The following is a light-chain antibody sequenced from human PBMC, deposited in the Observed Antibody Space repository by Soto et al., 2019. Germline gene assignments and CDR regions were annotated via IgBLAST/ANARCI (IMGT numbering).Light chain of an antibody. Sequence: EIVLTQSPGTLSLSPGERATLSCRASQSVSSNYLAWYQQKPGQAPRLLIYGSSSRATGIPDRFSGGGSGRYLPLPIGRLEPEYFAVNFCKKYGSSPPFTFGQGTKVEIK. J-gene: IGKJ2*01. V-gene: IGKV3-20*01. CDR3: KKYGSSPPFT. CDR2: GSS. CDR1: QSVSSNY.